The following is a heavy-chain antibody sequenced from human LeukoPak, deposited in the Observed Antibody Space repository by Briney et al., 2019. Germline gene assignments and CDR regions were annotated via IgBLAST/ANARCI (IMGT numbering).Heavy chain of an antibody. Sequence: SETLSLTCTVSGGSISSGGYYWSWIRQHPGKGLEWIGYIYYSGSTYYNPSLKSRVTISVDTSKNQFSLKLSSVTAADTAVYYCARETYYYGSGSYYLDYWGQGTLVTVSS. CDR2: IYYSGST. D-gene: IGHD3-10*01. CDR1: GGSISSGGYY. CDR3: ARETYYYGSGSYYLDY. J-gene: IGHJ4*02. V-gene: IGHV4-31*03.